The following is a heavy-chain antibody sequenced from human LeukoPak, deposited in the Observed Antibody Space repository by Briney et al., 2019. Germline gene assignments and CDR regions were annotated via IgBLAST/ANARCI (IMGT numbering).Heavy chain of an antibody. CDR2: INHSGST. D-gene: IGHD3-9*01. V-gene: IGHV4-34*01. Sequence: SETLSLTCAVYGGSFSGYYWSWIRQPPGKGLEWIGEINHSGSTNYNPSLKSRVTISVDTSKNQFSLKLSSVTAADTAVYYCARGIYYDILTGSQPKFDPWGQGTLVTVSS. J-gene: IGHJ5*02. CDR3: ARGIYYDILTGSQPKFDP. CDR1: GGSFSGYY.